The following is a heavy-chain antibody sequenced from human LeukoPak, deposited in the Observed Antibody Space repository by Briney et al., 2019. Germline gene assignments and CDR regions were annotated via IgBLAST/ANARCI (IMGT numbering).Heavy chain of an antibody. CDR3: AREPPGY. J-gene: IGHJ4*02. Sequence: SETLSLTCTVSGGSVTSGNYYWNWIRQPAGKGLEWSGRIYTNGGASSNPSLNSRVTISIDASKNQFSLKLSSVTAADTAVYYCAREPPGYWGQGILVTVST. CDR1: GGSVTSGNYY. V-gene: IGHV4-61*02. CDR2: IYTNGGA.